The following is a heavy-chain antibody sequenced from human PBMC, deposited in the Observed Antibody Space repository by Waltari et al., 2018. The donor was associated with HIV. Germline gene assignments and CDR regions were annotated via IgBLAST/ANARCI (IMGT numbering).Heavy chain of an antibody. V-gene: IGHV4-4*02. CDR3: ARAEETDGAFDI. Sequence: QVQVQESGPGLVKPSGTLSLTCAVSGGPITNNNWWTWVRQSPGKGLEWIGEIHQTGSTNYKPSLKNRVSILCDKSKNQFFLKLNSVTAADTARYYCARAEETDGAFDIWGQGTMVTVSS. CDR2: IHQTGST. J-gene: IGHJ3*02. CDR1: GGPITNNNW.